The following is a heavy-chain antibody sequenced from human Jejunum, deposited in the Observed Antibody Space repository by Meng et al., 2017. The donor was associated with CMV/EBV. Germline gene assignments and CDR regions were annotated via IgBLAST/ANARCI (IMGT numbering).Heavy chain of an antibody. CDR3: ASWNGHYNGY. V-gene: IGHV3-64*02. CDR1: GFTFSTSA. Sequence: CAASGFTFSTSAMHWVRQAPGKGLEYVSAISSNGDRTYYTDSVKGRFTISRDNAKNTLYLQMGSLRAEDAAVYYCASWNGHYNGYWGQGTLVTVSS. CDR2: ISSNGDRT. D-gene: IGHD3-3*01. J-gene: IGHJ4*02.